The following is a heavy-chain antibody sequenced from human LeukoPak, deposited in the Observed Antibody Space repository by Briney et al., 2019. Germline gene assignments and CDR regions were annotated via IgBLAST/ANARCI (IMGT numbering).Heavy chain of an antibody. V-gene: IGHV3-15*07. Sequence: NAGGSLRLSCVASGFTFTSDAMNWVRQAPGKGLEWVGRIKSKTDGGTTDYAAPVKGRFTISRDDSNNTLYLQMSSLKTEDTAVYYCTTDPEYSRSIAVYGMDVWGQGTTVTVSS. CDR1: GFTFTSDA. J-gene: IGHJ6*02. D-gene: IGHD6-6*01. CDR2: IKSKTDGGTT. CDR3: TTDPEYSRSIAVYGMDV.